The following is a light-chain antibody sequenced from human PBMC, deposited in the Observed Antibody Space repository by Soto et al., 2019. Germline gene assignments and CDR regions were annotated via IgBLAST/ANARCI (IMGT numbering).Light chain of an antibody. CDR2: GAS. V-gene: IGKV3-20*01. CDR3: QQYGRSPTT. Sequence: EIVTTQSPATLSVSPGERATLSCRASQSISSNLAWYQQKRGQAPRFLIYGASSRATGIPDRFSGSGSGTDFTLTISRLEPEDFAVYYCQQYGRSPTTFGQGTKVDI. J-gene: IGKJ1*01. CDR1: QSISSN.